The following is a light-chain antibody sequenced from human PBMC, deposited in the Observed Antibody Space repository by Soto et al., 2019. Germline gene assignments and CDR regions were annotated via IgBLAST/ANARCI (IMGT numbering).Light chain of an antibody. CDR2: RNN. J-gene: IGLJ3*02. CDR1: SSNIGNNY. Sequence: QSVLTQPPSASVTPGQWVTISCSGSSSNIGNNYVFWYQQFPGMAPKLLIYRNNQRPSGVPDRFSGSKSGTSASLAIAGLRSEDASDYYCASWDDSLNGPVFGGGTQLTVL. V-gene: IGLV1-47*01. CDR3: ASWDDSLNGPV.